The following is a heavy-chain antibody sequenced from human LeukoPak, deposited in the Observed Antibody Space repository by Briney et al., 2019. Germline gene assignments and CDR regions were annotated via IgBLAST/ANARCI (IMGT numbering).Heavy chain of an antibody. D-gene: IGHD5-18*01. Sequence: GRSLRPSCAASGFTFSSYAMHWVRQAPGHGLEYVSAMSSTGGSTYYAKSVKGRFTISRDNSKTSLYLQMASLRAEDMAVYYCARGRWRQLWFDYWGQGTLVTVSS. CDR2: MSSTGGST. CDR3: ARGRWRQLWFDY. CDR1: GFTFSSYA. J-gene: IGHJ4*02. V-gene: IGHV3-64*01.